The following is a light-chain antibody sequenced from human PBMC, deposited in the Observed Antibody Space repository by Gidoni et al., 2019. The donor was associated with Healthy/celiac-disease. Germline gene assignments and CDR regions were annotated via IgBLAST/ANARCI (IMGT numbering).Light chain of an antibody. CDR2: DAS. CDR3: QQFNSYPLP. CDR1: QGISSA. J-gene: IGKJ4*01. Sequence: ASQLTQSPSSLSASVGDRVTITCRASQGISSALAWYQQKPGKAPKLLIYDASSLESGVPSRFRGSGSGTDFTLTIRSLLPADFATYYCQQFNSYPLPFGGGTKVEIK. V-gene: IGKV1-13*02.